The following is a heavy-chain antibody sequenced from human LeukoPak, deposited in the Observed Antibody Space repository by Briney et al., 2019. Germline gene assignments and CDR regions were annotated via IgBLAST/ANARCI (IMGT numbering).Heavy chain of an antibody. J-gene: IGHJ4*02. V-gene: IGHV4-61*05. D-gene: IGHD3-10*01. Sequence: SETLSLTCTVSGGSISSSSYYWGWIRQPPGKGLEWIGYIYYSGSTNYNPSLKSRVTISVDTSKNQFSLKLSSVTAADTAVYYCARGQASYGVYFDYWGQGTLVTVSS. CDR1: GGSISSSSYY. CDR3: ARGQASYGVYFDY. CDR2: IYYSGST.